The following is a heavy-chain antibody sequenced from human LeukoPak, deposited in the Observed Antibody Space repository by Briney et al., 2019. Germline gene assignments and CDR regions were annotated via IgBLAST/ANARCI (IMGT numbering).Heavy chain of an antibody. CDR1: GFTFSSYS. V-gene: IGHV3-21*01. D-gene: IGHD3-10*01. CDR2: ISSSSSYI. CDR3: ASHSYYGSGSPPYGMDV. Sequence: GGSLRLSCAASGFTFSSYSMNWVRQAPGEGLEWVSSISSSSSYIYYADSVKGRFTISRDNAKNSLYLQMNSLRAEDTAVYYCASHSYYGSGSPPYGMDVWGQGTTVTVSS. J-gene: IGHJ6*02.